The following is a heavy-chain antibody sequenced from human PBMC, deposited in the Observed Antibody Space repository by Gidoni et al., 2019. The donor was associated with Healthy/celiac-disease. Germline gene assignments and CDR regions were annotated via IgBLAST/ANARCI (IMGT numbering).Heavy chain of an antibody. V-gene: IGHV4-34*01. J-gene: IGHJ5*02. CDR2: INHSGST. Sequence: QVQLQQWGAGLLKPSETLSLTCAVYGGSFSGYYWSWIRQPPGKGLEWIGEINHSGSTNYNPSLKSRVTISVDTSKNQFSLKLSSVTAADTAVYYCARGQGSWYEGWFDPWGQGTLVTVSS. D-gene: IGHD6-13*01. CDR3: ARGQGSWYEGWFDP. CDR1: GGSFSGYY.